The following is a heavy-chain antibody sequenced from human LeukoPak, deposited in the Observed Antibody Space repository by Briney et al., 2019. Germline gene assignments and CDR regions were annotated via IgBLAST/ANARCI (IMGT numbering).Heavy chain of an antibody. D-gene: IGHD1-26*01. CDR3: ARDPVGASSFDY. Sequence: SETLSLTCTVSGGSLSSYYWSWIRQPAGKGLEWIGRIYTNGSTNYNPSLKSRVNMSVGTSKSQFSLKLSSGTAADTAVYYCARDPVGASSFDYWGQGTLVSVS. CDR2: IYTNGST. V-gene: IGHV4-4*07. CDR1: GGSLSSYY. J-gene: IGHJ4*02.